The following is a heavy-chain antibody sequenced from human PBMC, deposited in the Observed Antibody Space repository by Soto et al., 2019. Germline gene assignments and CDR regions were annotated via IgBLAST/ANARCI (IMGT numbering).Heavy chain of an antibody. Sequence: ASVKVSCKASGGTFSSYAISWVRQAPGQGLEWMGGIIPIFGTANYAQKFQVRVTITADKSTSTAYMELSSLRSEDTAVYYCASSVAGLYNWFAPWGQGTLVTVSS. V-gene: IGHV1-69*06. J-gene: IGHJ5*02. CDR2: IIPIFGTA. CDR1: GGTFSSYA. CDR3: ASSVAGLYNWFAP. D-gene: IGHD6-19*01.